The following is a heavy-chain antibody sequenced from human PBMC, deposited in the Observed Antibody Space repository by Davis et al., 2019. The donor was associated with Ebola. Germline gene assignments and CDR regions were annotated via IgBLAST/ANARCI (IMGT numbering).Heavy chain of an antibody. CDR2: ISNGGRT. CDR3: ARGPDWFDP. CDR1: GGSVGSDY. Sequence: SETLSLTCSVSGGSVGSDYWSWIRQSPGKGLEWIAFISNGGRTIYNPSLRGRVTISVDTSKNQFSLKLRSVTAADTAVYYCARGPDWFDPWGQGTLVTVSS. J-gene: IGHJ5*02. V-gene: IGHV4-4*08.